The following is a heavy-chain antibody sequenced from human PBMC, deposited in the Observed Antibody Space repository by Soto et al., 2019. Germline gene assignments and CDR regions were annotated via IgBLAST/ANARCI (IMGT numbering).Heavy chain of an antibody. CDR2: ISYDGSNK. J-gene: IGHJ6*02. CDR1: GFTFSSYA. V-gene: IGHV3-30-3*01. Sequence: PGGSLRLSCAASGFTFSSYAMHWVRQAPGKGLEWVAVISYDGSNKYYADSVKGRFTISRDNSKNTLYLQMNSLRAEDTAVYYCFITAAGPIYYYYGMDVWGQGTTVTVSS. D-gene: IGHD6-13*01. CDR3: FITAAGPIYYYYGMDV.